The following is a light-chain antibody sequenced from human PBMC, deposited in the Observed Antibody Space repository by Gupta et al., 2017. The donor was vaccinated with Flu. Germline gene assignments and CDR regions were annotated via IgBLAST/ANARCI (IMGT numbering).Light chain of an antibody. CDR2: DTL. Sequence: EIVLTQSPATLSLSPGERATLSCRASQSVSNSLAWYQQKPGQAPRLLIYDTLKRATGIPARFSGSVSGTDFSLTISSLEPEDFAVYYCQQRSNWPPEFTFGQGTKLEIK. V-gene: IGKV3-11*01. CDR3: QQRSNWPPEFT. J-gene: IGKJ2*01. CDR1: QSVSNS.